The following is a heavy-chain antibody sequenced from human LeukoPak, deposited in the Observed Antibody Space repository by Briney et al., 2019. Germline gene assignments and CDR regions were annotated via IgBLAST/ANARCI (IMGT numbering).Heavy chain of an antibody. CDR1: GFTFSSYG. J-gene: IGHJ3*01. D-gene: IGHD5-18*01. Sequence: GSLRLSCAASGFTFSSYGMHWVRQAPGKGLEWIGEIHQSGYTKYNPSLKSRVTISVDKSKNQFSLRLNSVTAADTAVYYCARYNYGYDALDFWGQGTMVTVSS. CDR3: ARYNYGYDALDF. V-gene: IGHV4-4*02. CDR2: IHQSGYT.